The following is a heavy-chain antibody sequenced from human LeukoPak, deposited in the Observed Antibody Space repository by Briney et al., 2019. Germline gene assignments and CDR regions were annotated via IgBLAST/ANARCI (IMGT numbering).Heavy chain of an antibody. D-gene: IGHD1-26*01. V-gene: IGHV3-30*03. CDR1: GFTFSSYA. J-gene: IGHJ4*02. Sequence: GGSLRLSCAASGFTFSSYAMHWVRQAPGKGLEWLAIISYDGSNKYYADSVKGRFTISRDNSKNTLYLQMNSLRAEDTAVYYCAREGATTSFDYWGQGTLVTVSS. CDR2: ISYDGSNK. CDR3: AREGATTSFDY.